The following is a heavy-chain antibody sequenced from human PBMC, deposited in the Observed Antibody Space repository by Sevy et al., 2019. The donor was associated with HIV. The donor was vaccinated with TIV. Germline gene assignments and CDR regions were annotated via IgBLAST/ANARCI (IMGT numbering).Heavy chain of an antibody. D-gene: IGHD3-16*01. CDR3: STDLGIYASK. V-gene: IGHV3-15*01. Sequence: GGSLRLSCAASGFTFSGAWMSRVRQVPGKGLEWLGRIKSESDGGATDSAAPVKGRFTISRDDSKKTVYLQVNSLQVEDTAVYYCSTDLGIYASKWGQGTLVTVSS. CDR1: GFTFSGAW. CDR2: IKSESDGGAT. J-gene: IGHJ4*02.